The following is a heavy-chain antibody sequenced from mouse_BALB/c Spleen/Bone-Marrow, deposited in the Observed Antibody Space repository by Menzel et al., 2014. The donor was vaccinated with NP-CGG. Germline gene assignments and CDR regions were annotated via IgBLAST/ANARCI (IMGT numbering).Heavy chain of an antibody. J-gene: IGHJ2*01. D-gene: IGHD3-2*01. Sequence: VQLVESGAELVRPGTSVKVSCKASGYAFTNYLIEWVKQRPVQGLEWIGVINPGSGGANYNAKFKGKATLTADKSSSTAYMQLSSLTSGDSAVYFCAREWTARAVDYWGQGTTLTVSS. CDR1: GYAFTNYL. V-gene: IGHV1-54*01. CDR2: INPGSGGA. CDR3: AREWTARAVDY.